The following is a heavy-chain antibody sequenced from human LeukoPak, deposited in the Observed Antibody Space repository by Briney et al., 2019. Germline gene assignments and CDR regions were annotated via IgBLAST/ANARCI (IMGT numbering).Heavy chain of an antibody. CDR2: IYYSGTT. CDR1: GGSISSSSNY. J-gene: IGHJ4*02. D-gene: IGHD1-26*01. V-gene: IGHV4-39*07. Sequence: SETLSLTCTVSGGSISSSSNYWGWIRQPPGKGLEWIGSIYYSGTTYYNPSLKSRVTISVDTSKNQFSLKLSSVTAADTAVYYCATTTIRLGYWGQGTLVSVSS. CDR3: ATTTIRLGY.